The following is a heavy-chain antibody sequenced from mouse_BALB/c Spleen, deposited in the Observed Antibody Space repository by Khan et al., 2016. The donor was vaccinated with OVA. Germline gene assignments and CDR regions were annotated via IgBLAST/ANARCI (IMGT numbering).Heavy chain of an antibody. CDR2: LSSGGSYT. CDR1: GFTFSTYG. D-gene: IGHD1-1*01. CDR3: TRLADYYNSEGFAY. J-gene: IGHJ3*01. Sequence: EVQLVESGGDLVKPGGSLKLSCAASGFTFSTYGMSWVRQTPDKRLEWVAALSSGGSYTYYPDSVKGRFIISRDNAKNTLYLQMSSLKSEDTAMYYCTRLADYYNSEGFAYWGQGTLVTVSA. V-gene: IGHV5-6*01.